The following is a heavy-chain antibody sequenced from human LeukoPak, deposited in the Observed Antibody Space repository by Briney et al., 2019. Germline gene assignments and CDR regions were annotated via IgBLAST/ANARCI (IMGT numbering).Heavy chain of an antibody. V-gene: IGHV3-53*01. J-gene: IGHJ4*02. D-gene: IGHD3-22*01. CDR1: GFIVSSIY. Sequence: GGSRRLSCAASGFIVSSIYVSWVRQAPGKGLEWVSFISGGGDTYYADSVKGRFTISRDNSKNTLSLQMKSLRAGDTAVYYCAKGGSYYYDNSGYFDYWGQGTLATVSS. CDR2: ISGGGDT. CDR3: AKGGSYYYDNSGYFDY.